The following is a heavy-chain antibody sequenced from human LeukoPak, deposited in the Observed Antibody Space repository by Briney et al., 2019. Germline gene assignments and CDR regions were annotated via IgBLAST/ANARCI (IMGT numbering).Heavy chain of an antibody. D-gene: IGHD2-21*02. CDR2: IQNDGSNE. Sequence: GGSLRLSCAASGFTFSSYGMHWVRQAPGKGLEWVAYIQNDGSNEQYADSVKGRFSISRDSSKNILYLQMNSLRAEDTAVYYCAKDGDCGGDCYSGTFDYWGQGTLVTVSS. CDR3: AKDGDCGGDCYSGTFDY. V-gene: IGHV3-30*02. J-gene: IGHJ4*02. CDR1: GFTFSSYG.